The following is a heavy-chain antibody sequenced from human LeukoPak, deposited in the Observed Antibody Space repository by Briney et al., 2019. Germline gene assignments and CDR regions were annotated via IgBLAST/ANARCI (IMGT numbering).Heavy chain of an antibody. J-gene: IGHJ5*02. Sequence: SETLSLTCTVSGGSISSYYWSWIRQPPGKGLEWIGYTYYSGSTNYNPSLKSRVTISVDTSKNQFSLKLSSVTAADTAVYYCARPKGYCSGGSCYNNWFDPWGQGTLVTVSS. CDR2: TYYSGST. D-gene: IGHD2-15*01. V-gene: IGHV4-59*08. CDR1: GGSISSYY. CDR3: ARPKGYCSGGSCYNNWFDP.